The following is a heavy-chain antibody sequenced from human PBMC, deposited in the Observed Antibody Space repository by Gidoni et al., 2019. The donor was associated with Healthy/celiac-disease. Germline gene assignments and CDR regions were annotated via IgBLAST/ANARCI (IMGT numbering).Heavy chain of an antibody. V-gene: IGHV4-34*01. J-gene: IGHJ3*02. Sequence: QVQPQQWGAGPLKPSETLSLTCAVYGGSFSGYYWSWIRQPPGKGLEWIGEINHSGSTNYNPSLKSRVTISVDTSKSQFSLKLSSVTAADTAVYYCAVGGRYYYDSSGQSAEDAFDIWGQGTMVTVSS. CDR1: GGSFSGYY. D-gene: IGHD3-22*01. CDR3: AVGGRYYYDSSGQSAEDAFDI. CDR2: INHSGST.